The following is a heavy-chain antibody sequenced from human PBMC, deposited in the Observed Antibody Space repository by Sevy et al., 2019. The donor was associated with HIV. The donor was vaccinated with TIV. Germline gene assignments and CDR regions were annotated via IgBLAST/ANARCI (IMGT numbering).Heavy chain of an antibody. CDR3: ARVGCSSTSCYYYYYMDV. CDR2: IIPIFGTA. CDR1: GGTFSSYA. Sequence: SVKVSCKASGGTFSSYAISWVRQAPGQGLEWMGGIIPIFGTANYAQKFQGRVTITADESTSTAYMELSSLRSEDTAVYYCARVGCSSTSCYYYYYMDVWGKGTTVTVSS. V-gene: IGHV1-69*13. D-gene: IGHD2-2*01. J-gene: IGHJ6*03.